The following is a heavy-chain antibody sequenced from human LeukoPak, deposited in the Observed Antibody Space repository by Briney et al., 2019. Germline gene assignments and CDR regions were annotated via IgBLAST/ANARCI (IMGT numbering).Heavy chain of an antibody. V-gene: IGHV3-7*04. CDR3: VRAHPPGRWFDP. CDR2: INQDGGEI. J-gene: IGHJ5*02. CDR1: GFTFSSSW. Sequence: GGSLRLSCAASGFTFSSSWMTWVRQAPGKGLEWVASINQDGGEIHYVDSVKGRFTISRDNAKNTLYLQMNSLTAEDTAVHYCVRAHPPGRWFDPWGQGTLVTVSS.